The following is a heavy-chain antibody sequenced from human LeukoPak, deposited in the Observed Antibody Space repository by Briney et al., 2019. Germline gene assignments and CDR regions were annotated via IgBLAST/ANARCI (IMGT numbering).Heavy chain of an antibody. CDR2: IIPIFGTA. D-gene: IGHD6-19*01. CDR3: ARGRLAVPYYFDY. CDR1: GYTFTSYY. J-gene: IGHJ4*02. Sequence: SVTVSCTASGYTFTSYYMHWVRQAPGQGLEWMGGIIPIFGTANYAQKFQGRVTITADESTSTAYMELSSLRSEDTAVYYCARGRLAVPYYFDYWGQGTLVTVSS. V-gene: IGHV1-69*13.